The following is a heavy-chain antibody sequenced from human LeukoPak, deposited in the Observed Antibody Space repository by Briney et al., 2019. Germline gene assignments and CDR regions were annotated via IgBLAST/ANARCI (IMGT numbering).Heavy chain of an antibody. Sequence: GGSLRLSCAASGLTFSSYSMNWVRQAPGKGLEWVSSISSSSSYIYYADSVKGRFTISRDNAKNSLYLQMNSLRAEDTAVYYCARVRYDILTGPIDYWGQGTPVTVSS. CDR2: ISSSSSYI. CDR3: ARVRYDILTGPIDY. D-gene: IGHD3-9*01. J-gene: IGHJ4*02. V-gene: IGHV3-21*01. CDR1: GLTFSSYS.